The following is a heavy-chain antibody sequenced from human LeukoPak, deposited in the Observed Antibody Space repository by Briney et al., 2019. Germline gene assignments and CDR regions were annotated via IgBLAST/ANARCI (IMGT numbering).Heavy chain of an antibody. CDR3: ARDPGGYSGYDVSWFDP. Sequence: PSQTLSLTCTVSGGSISSGGYYWSWIRQHPGKGLEWIGYIYYSGSTYYNPSLKSRVTISVDTSKNQFSLKLSSVTAADTAVYYCARDPGGYSGYDVSWFDPWGQGTLVTVSP. CDR1: GGSISSGGYY. D-gene: IGHD5-12*01. V-gene: IGHV4-31*03. J-gene: IGHJ5*02. CDR2: IYYSGST.